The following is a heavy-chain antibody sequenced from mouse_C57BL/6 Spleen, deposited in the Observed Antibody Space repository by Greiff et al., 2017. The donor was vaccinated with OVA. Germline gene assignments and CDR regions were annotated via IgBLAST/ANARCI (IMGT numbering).Heavy chain of an antibody. V-gene: IGHV1-81*01. Sequence: QVQLKESGAELARPGASVKLSCKASGYTFTSYGISWVKQRTGQGLEWIGEIYPRSGNTYYNEKFKGKATLTADKSSSTAYMELRSLTSEDSAVYYCARSEIYYDYVGFAYWGQGTLVTVSA. CDR1: GYTFTSYG. J-gene: IGHJ3*01. CDR3: ARSEIYYDYVGFAY. D-gene: IGHD2-4*01. CDR2: IYPRSGNT.